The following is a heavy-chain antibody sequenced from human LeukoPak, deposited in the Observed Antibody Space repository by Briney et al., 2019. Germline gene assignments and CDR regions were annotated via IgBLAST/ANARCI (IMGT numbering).Heavy chain of an antibody. Sequence: NPSQTLSLTCTVSGGSISSVSYYWGWIRQPPGKGLECIGSIFYTGRSYYNPSLKSRVTISGDTSKNQFSLKLRSVTAADTAVYYCARTFWGRYIDYWGQGTLVTVSS. D-gene: IGHD3-16*01. J-gene: IGHJ4*02. V-gene: IGHV4-39*07. CDR2: IFYTGRS. CDR1: GGSISSVSYY. CDR3: ARTFWGRYIDY.